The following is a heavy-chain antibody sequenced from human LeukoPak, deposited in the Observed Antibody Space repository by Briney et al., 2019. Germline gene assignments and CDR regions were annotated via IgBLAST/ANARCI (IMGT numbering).Heavy chain of an antibody. CDR1: GFTFSRYW. CDR3: TRDSQDSYVYYMVV. Sequence: GGSLRLSCAVSGFTFSRYWMSWVPQAPGKGPEWVANINQDGSVKYYVDSVKGRFTISRDSATNSLYLQMNSLRAEDTAVYYCTRDSQDSYVYYMVVWGKGTTVTVSS. V-gene: IGHV3-7*01. J-gene: IGHJ6*03. CDR2: INQDGSVK. D-gene: IGHD3-10*02.